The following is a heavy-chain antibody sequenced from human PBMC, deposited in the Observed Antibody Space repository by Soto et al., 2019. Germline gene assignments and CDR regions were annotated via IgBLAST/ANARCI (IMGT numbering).Heavy chain of an antibody. V-gene: IGHV4-59*01. Sequence: SSETLSLTCTVSGGSISSYYWSWIRQPPGKGLEWIGYIYYSGSTNYNPSLKSRVTISVDTSKNQFSLKLSSVTAADTAVYYCARGGIVASQALDYWGQGTLVTVSS. CDR3: ARGGIVASQALDY. CDR1: GGSISSYY. CDR2: IYYSGST. D-gene: IGHD5-12*01. J-gene: IGHJ4*02.